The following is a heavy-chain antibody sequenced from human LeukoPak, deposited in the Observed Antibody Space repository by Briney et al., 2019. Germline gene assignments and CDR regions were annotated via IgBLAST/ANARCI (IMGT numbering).Heavy chain of an antibody. CDR2: IYSGGST. Sequence: QPGRSLRLSCAASGFTVSSNYMSWVRQAPGKGLEWVSVIYSGGSTYYADSVKGRFTISRDNSKNTLYLQMNSLRAEDTAVYYCARRFTMVRGVIIDDFAFDIWGQGTMVTVSS. V-gene: IGHV3-66*04. CDR3: ARRFTMVRGVIIDDFAFDI. D-gene: IGHD3-10*01. CDR1: GFTVSSNY. J-gene: IGHJ3*02.